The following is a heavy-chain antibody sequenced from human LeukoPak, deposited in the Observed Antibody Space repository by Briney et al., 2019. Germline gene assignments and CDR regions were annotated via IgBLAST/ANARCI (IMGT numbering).Heavy chain of an antibody. Sequence: PSQTLSLTCTVSGGSISSGSYYWSWIRQPAGKGLEWIGCIYTSGSTNYNPSLKSRVTISVDTSKNQFSLKLSSVTAADTAVYYCAGDDFWSGKIGYWGQGTLVTVSS. CDR2: IYTSGST. D-gene: IGHD3-3*01. CDR1: GGSISSGSYY. CDR3: AGDDFWSGKIGY. V-gene: IGHV4-61*02. J-gene: IGHJ4*02.